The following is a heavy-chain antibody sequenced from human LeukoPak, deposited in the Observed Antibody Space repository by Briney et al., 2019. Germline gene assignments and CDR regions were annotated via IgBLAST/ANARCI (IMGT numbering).Heavy chain of an antibody. V-gene: IGHV1-2*04. D-gene: IGHD1-26*01. CDR2: IIPNSGGT. J-gene: IGHJ1*01. CDR3: ATQTWHSGSYYGYFQH. CDR1: GYTFTGYY. Sequence: ASVTVSCKASGYTFTGYYMHWVRQAPGQGLEWMGWIIPNSGGTNYAQKFQGWVTMTRDTSISTAYMELSRLRSDDTAVYYCATQTWHSGSYYGYFQHWGQGTLVTVSS.